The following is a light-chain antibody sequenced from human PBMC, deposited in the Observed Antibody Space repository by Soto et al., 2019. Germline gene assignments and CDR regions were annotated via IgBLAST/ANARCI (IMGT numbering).Light chain of an antibody. Sequence: QSVVTQPPSASGTPGQRVTISCPGSSSNIGSNTVNWYQQVPGTAPKLLIYANNKRPSGVSDRFSGSKSGTSASLAISGLQSEDEADYYCAPWDDRLNGWVFGGGTKLTVL. V-gene: IGLV1-44*01. J-gene: IGLJ3*02. CDR2: ANN. CDR3: APWDDRLNGWV. CDR1: SSNIGSNT.